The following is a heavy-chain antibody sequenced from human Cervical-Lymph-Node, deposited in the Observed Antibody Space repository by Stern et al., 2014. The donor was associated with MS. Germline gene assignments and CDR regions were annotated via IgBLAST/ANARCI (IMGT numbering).Heavy chain of an antibody. V-gene: IGHV5-51*01. Sequence: EVQLVQSGAEVKKPGESLKISCKGSGYRFTSYWSGWVRQMPGKGLERMGIIHPGDSDTRYSPSFQGQVTISADKSISTAYLQWSSLKASDTAMYYCARSKTYSSGCLGCGWFDPWGQGTLVTVSS. CDR3: ARSKTYSSGCLGCGWFDP. D-gene: IGHD6-19*01. CDR2: IHPGDSDT. J-gene: IGHJ5*02. CDR1: GYRFTSYW.